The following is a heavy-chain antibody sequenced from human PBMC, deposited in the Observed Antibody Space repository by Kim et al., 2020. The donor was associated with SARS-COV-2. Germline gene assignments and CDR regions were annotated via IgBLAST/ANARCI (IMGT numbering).Heavy chain of an antibody. J-gene: IGHJ6*03. Sequence: SETLSLTCIVSGGSISSYYWSWIRQPPGKGLEWIGYIYYSGSTNYNPSLKSRVTISVDTSKKQFSLKLSSVPAADTAVYYCARVMYYYGSGSYNHYYMDVWGTGTTVTVSS. CDR3: ARVMYYYGSGSYNHYYMDV. V-gene: IGHV4-59*01. CDR2: IYYSGST. D-gene: IGHD3-10*01. CDR1: GGSISSYY.